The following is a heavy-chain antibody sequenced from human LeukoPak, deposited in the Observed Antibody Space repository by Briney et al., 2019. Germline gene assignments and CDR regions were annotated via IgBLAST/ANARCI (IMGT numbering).Heavy chain of an antibody. CDR1: GGSFSGYY. V-gene: IGHV4-34*01. Sequence: PSETLSLTCAVYGGSFSGYYWSWIRQPPGKRLEWIGEINRGGANYNPSLESRVTLSMDTSQNQFSLKLSSVTAADTAVYYCARFKIWRGGDLWGQGTLVTVSS. D-gene: IGHD3-10*01. CDR2: INRGGA. CDR3: ARFKIWRGGDL. J-gene: IGHJ5*02.